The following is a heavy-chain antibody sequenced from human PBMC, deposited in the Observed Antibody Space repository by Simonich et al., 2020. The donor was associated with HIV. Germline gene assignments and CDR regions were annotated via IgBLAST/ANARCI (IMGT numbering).Heavy chain of an antibody. Sequence: QVQLQQWGAGLLKPSETLSLTCAVYGGSFINYYWSWIRQPPGKGLEWIGEVNHRGRTKYEWPLRSRGTKSVVTARNQCSRKLNSVTAADTAVYYCARHMCSVISCSEGYNWFDPWGQGTLVTVSS. CDR1: GGSFINYY. D-gene: IGHD2-2*01. V-gene: IGHV4-34*01. CDR2: VNHRGRT. J-gene: IGHJ5*02. CDR3: ARHMCSVISCSEGYNWFDP.